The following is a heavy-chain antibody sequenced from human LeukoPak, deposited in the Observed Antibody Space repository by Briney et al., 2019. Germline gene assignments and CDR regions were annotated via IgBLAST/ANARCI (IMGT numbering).Heavy chain of an antibody. J-gene: IGHJ4*02. CDR1: GFTFSSYD. CDR3: ARDGPHYDIDY. Sequence: GGSLRLSCAASGFTFSSYDMHWVRQAIGKGLEWVSAIGTAGDTYYPGSVKGRFTISRDSSDNTLYLQMNSLRAEDTALYYCARDGPHYDIDYWGQGTLVTVSS. V-gene: IGHV3-13*01. CDR2: IGTAGDT. D-gene: IGHD3-9*01.